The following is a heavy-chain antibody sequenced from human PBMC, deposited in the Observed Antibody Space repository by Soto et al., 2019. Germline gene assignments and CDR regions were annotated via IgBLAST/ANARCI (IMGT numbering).Heavy chain of an antibody. CDR1: GFTFSSYA. D-gene: IGHD3-10*01. CDR3: AKDTLLLWFGNVDY. Sequence: GGSLRLSCAASGFTFSSYAMSWVRQTPGKGLEWVSGISGSGDSTYYADSVKGRFTISRDNSKNTLYVQMNSLRAEDTAVYYCAKDTLLLWFGNVDYWGQGTLVTVS. V-gene: IGHV3-23*01. J-gene: IGHJ4*02. CDR2: ISGSGDST.